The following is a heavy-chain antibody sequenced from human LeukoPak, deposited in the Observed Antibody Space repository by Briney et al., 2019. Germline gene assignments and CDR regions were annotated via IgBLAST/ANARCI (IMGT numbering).Heavy chain of an antibody. J-gene: IGHJ6*03. V-gene: IGHV1-69*06. CDR1: GGTFSSYA. CDR2: IIPIFGTA. Sequence: GASVKVSCKASGGTFSSYAISWVRQAPGQGLEWMGRIIPIFGTANYAQKFQGRVTITADKSTSTAYMELSSLRSEDTAVYYCARSLCSSTSCYGASYYYYYMDVWGKGTTVTVSS. CDR3: ARSLCSSTSCYGASYYYYYMDV. D-gene: IGHD2-2*01.